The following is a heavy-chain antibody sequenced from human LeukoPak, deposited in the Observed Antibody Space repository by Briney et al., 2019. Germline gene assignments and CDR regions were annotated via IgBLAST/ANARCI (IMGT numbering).Heavy chain of an antibody. CDR3: AKARLPTNNWYSDSFDS. CDR1: GFTFSQYG. J-gene: IGHJ3*01. D-gene: IGHD1-7*01. Sequence: GGSLRLSCPASGFTFSQYGMNWVRQAPGKGLEWVAVISFDGNDNYYADSVKGRFTISRDNSESDLFLQMNSLRTEDTALYYCAKARLPTNNWYSDSFDSWGQGTLVTVS. CDR2: ISFDGNDN. V-gene: IGHV3-30*18.